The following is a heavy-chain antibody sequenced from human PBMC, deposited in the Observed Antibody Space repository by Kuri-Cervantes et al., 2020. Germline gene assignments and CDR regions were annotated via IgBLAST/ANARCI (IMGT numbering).Heavy chain of an antibody. Sequence: SETLSLTCTVSGGSISSGDYYWSWSRQPPGKGLEWIGYIYYSGSNYYNPSLKSRVTISVDTSKTQFSRKLSSVTAADTAVYYCARASPTGYIDYWGQGTLVTVSS. CDR1: GGSISSGDYY. V-gene: IGHV4-30-4*01. J-gene: IGHJ4*02. CDR2: IYYSGSN. D-gene: IGHD4-17*01. CDR3: ARASPTGYIDY.